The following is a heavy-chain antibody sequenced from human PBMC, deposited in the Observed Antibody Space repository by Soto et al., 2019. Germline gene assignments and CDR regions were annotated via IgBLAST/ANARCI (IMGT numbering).Heavy chain of an antibody. CDR1: GFNVGDYA. D-gene: IGHD1-26*01. CDR3: TRRDSGNYFYFDF. V-gene: IGHV3-49*03. Sequence: PGGSLRLSCTGSGFNVGDYAMGWLRQAPGRGLEWVSFIRRKDYGGTTEYAASVKGRFTISKDDSNNIAYLQMNSLRTEDTAVYYCTRRDSGNYFYFDFWGQGSLVTVSS. CDR2: IRRKDYGGTT. J-gene: IGHJ4*02.